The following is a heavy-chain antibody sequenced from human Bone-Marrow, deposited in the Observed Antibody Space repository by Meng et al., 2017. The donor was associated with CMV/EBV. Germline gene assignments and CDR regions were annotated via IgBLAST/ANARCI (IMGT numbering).Heavy chain of an antibody. Sequence: GESLKISCAASGFTFSSYDFHWVRQATGKGLEWVSAIGTTGDTYYPDSVRGRFSISRENAKSSLYLQMNSLTAGDTAVYYCAKSTTSSYYFDDWGQGTRVTGFS. CDR3: AKSTTSSYYFDD. D-gene: IGHD2-2*01. V-gene: IGHV3-13*01. J-gene: IGHJ4*02. CDR1: GFTFSSYD. CDR2: IGTTGDT.